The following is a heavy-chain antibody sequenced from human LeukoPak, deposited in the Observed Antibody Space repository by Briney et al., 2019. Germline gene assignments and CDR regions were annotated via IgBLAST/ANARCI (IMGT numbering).Heavy chain of an antibody. J-gene: IGHJ4*02. D-gene: IGHD2-2*01. CDR3: ATGELGYCSSTSCHPYYSDY. Sequence: ASVKVSCKASGCTFTSYGISWVRQAPGQGLEWMGGISPIFGTANYAQKLQGRVTMTTDASTSTAYMELRSLRSDDTAVYYCATGELGYCSSTSCHPYYSDYWAQGTLVTVS. CDR1: GCTFTSYG. CDR2: ISPIFGTA. V-gene: IGHV1-69*05.